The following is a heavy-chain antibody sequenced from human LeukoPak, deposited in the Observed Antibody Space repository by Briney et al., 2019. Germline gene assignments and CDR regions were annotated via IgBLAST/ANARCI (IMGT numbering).Heavy chain of an antibody. CDR1: GFTFSIYP. D-gene: IGHD6-13*01. V-gene: IGHV3-23*01. J-gene: IGHJ5*02. CDR2: ISGSGAYA. CDR3: AKDLKRWQQLRWFDP. Sequence: PGGSLRLSCAASGFTFSIYPMTWVRQAPGKGLEWVSSISGSGAYAYYANSVKGRFIASRDNFKNTLFLQMNSLRAEDTAVYYCAKDLKRWQQLRWFDPWGQGTLVTVSS.